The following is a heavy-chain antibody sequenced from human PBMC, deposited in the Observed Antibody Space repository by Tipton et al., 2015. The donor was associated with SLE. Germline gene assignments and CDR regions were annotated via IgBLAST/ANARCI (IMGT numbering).Heavy chain of an antibody. D-gene: IGHD3-22*01. Sequence: TLSLTCAVYGGSFSGYYWSWIRQRPRKGLERMGGINYSGSTKYNPSLKSRVTISVDASKGQFSLKVKSMTAADTAVYYCATSLSFYDSSGPVAWGQGTVVPVSS. CDR3: ATSLSFYDSSGPVA. V-gene: IGHV4-34*01. CDR1: GGSFSGYY. CDR2: INYSGST. J-gene: IGHJ3*01.